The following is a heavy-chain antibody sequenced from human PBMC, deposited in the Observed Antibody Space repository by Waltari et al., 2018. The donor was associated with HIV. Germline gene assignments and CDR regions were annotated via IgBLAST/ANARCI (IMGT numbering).Heavy chain of an antibody. CDR2: MDPSSGNT. Sequence: QVQLVQSGAEVKMPGASVQVSCKASGYTFTFFDIHWVRQATGQGLEWMGWMDPSSGNTGYAQNFQGRVTMTRNTSIRSAYMELSSLRSEDTAVYYCARRYSSSSSFDYWGQGTLVTVSS. CDR3: ARRYSSSSSFDY. D-gene: IGHD6-6*01. CDR1: GYTFTFFD. J-gene: IGHJ4*02. V-gene: IGHV1-8*01.